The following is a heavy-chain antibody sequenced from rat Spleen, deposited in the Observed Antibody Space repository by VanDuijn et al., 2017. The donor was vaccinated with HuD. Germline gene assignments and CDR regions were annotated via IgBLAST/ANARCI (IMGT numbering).Heavy chain of an antibody. Sequence: EVQLVESGGGLVQPGRSLKLSCAASGFTFSDYTMAWVRQAPKKGLEWVAAISIGGGSTYYRDSVTGRFTVSRDNGESTLYLQMDSLRSEDTATYYCARQTDYFYDGTYYFDYWGQGVMVTVSS. CDR2: ISIGGGST. V-gene: IGHV5S23*01. J-gene: IGHJ2*01. D-gene: IGHD1-12*02. CDR3: ARQTDYFYDGTYYFDY. CDR1: GFTFSDYT.